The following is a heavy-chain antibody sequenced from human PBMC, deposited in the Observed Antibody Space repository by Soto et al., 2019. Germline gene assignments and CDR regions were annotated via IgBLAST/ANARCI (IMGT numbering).Heavy chain of an antibody. CDR3: ASDFRTHGWFRQAGNFAMDV. D-gene: IGHD6-19*01. V-gene: IGHV1-2*02. J-gene: IGHJ6*02. CDR1: GYPYTNSY. CDR2: INPNTGGT. Sequence: QVQLVQSGAEVRKPGASVKVSCKASGYPYTNSYMHWVRQAPGQGLEWMGWINPNTGGTNYAQQFQGRVSMTRDTCVSTVYMEPNRLTSDDTAIYFCASDFRTHGWFRQAGNFAMDVWGQGTTVTVS.